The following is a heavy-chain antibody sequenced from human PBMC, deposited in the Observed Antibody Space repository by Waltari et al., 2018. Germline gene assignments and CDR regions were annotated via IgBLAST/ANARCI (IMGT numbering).Heavy chain of an antibody. D-gene: IGHD6-13*01. Sequence: VQPVESGGGVVQPGGSLRLSCSASGFIFRHYAMHWVRQARGKGRGWAAFIRDDGSKEYDADSGKGRFTISRDNSRNTLYLQMNSLRAEDTAVYYCAKGKIGQQRVRDFDYWGQGTLVTVSS. CDR3: AKGKIGQQRVRDFDY. CDR1: GFIFRHYA. V-gene: IGHV3-30*02. J-gene: IGHJ4*02. CDR2: IRDDGSKE.